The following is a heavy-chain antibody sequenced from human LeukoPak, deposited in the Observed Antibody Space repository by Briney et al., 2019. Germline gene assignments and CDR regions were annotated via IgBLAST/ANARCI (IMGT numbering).Heavy chain of an antibody. CDR2: IYYSGST. D-gene: IGHD5-12*01. J-gene: IGHJ4*02. Sequence: SETLSLTCTVSGGSISSGGYYWSWIRQHPGKGLEWIGYIYYSGSTYYNPSLKSRVTISVDTSKNQFSLKLSSVTAADTAVYYCARAGDSKTYYFDCWGQGTLVTVSS. CDR1: GGSISSGGYY. V-gene: IGHV4-31*03. CDR3: ARAGDSKTYYFDC.